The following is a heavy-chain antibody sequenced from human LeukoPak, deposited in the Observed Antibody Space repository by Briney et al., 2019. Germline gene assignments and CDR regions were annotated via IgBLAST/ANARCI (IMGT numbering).Heavy chain of an antibody. V-gene: IGHV3-30*04. J-gene: IGHJ4*02. Sequence: PGRSLRPSCAASGFTFSSYAMHWVRQAPGKGLEWVAVISYDGSNKYYADSVKGRFTISRDNSKNTLYLQMNSLRAEDTAVYYCARQRADSGMDYWGQGTLVTVSS. D-gene: IGHD6-25*01. CDR2: ISYDGSNK. CDR1: GFTFSSYA. CDR3: ARQRADSGMDY.